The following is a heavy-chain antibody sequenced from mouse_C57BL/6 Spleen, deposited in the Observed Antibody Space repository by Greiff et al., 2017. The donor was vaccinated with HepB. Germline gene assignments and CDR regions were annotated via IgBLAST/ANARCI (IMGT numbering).Heavy chain of an antibody. J-gene: IGHJ1*03. V-gene: IGHV1-18*01. CDR2: INPNNCGT. D-gene: IGHD1-1*01. CDR1: GYTFTDYN. CDR3: ARITTVVAQWYFDV. Sequence: EVQLQQSGPELVKPGASVKIPCKASGYTFTDYNMDWVKQSHGKSLEWIGDINPNNCGTIYNQKFKGKATLTVDKSSSTAYMELRSLTSEDTAVYYCARITTVVAQWYFDVWGTGTTVTVSS.